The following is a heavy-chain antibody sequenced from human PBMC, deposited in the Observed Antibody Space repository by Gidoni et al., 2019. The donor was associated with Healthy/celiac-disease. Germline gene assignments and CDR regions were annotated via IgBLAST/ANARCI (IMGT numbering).Heavy chain of an antibody. J-gene: IGHJ4*02. D-gene: IGHD4-17*01. CDR1: GFTFSNAW. CDR2: IKSKTDGGTT. CDR3: TTEVNYGADDY. Sequence: EVQLVESGGGLVKPGGSLRLSCAASGFTFSNAWMSWIRQAPGKGLEWVGRIKSKTDGGTTDYAAPVKGRFTISRDDSKNTLYLQMNSLKTEDTAVYYCTTEVNYGADDYWGQGTLVTVSS. V-gene: IGHV3-15*01.